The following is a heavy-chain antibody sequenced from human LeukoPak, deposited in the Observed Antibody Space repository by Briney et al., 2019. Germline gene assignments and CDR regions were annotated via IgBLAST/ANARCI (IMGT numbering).Heavy chain of an antibody. CDR3: ARDRRDGYTSFDY. V-gene: IGHV1-69*05. D-gene: IGHD5-24*01. CDR2: IIPIFGTA. J-gene: IGHJ4*02. Sequence: SVKVSCKASGGTFSSYAISWVRQAPGQGLEWMGRIIPIFGTANYAQKFQGRVTVTTDESTSTAYMELSSLRSEDTAVYYCARDRRDGYTSFDYWGQGTLATVSS. CDR1: GGTFSSYA.